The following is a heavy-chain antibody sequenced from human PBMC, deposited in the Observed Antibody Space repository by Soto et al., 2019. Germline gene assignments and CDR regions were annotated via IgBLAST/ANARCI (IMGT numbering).Heavy chain of an antibody. D-gene: IGHD3-9*01. J-gene: IGHJ4*02. V-gene: IGHV3-33*06. CDR1: GFTFSNYG. CDR2: IWYGGSNT. CDR3: ANLPNYDILTGYYF. Sequence: HPWGSLRLSCAASGFTFSNYGMHWVRQAPGRGLEWVAAIWYGGSNTYYADSVKGRFTISRDNSKNTLYLQMNSLRAEDTAVYYCANLPNYDILTGYYFWGQGTLVTVSS.